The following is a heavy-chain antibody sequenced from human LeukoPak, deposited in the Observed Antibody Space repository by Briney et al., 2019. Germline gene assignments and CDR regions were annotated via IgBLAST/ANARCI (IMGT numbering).Heavy chain of an antibody. CDR2: ISGSAVDT. V-gene: IGHV3-23*01. CDR3: ARESTVILYYFDY. D-gene: IGHD2-15*01. Sequence: GGSLRLSCAASGFTFSSYAMSWVRQAPGKGLEWVSAISGSAVDTWYADSVKGRFTISRDNSKDTLYLQMNSLRAEDTAVYYCARESTVILYYFDYWGQGTLVTVSS. J-gene: IGHJ4*02. CDR1: GFTFSSYA.